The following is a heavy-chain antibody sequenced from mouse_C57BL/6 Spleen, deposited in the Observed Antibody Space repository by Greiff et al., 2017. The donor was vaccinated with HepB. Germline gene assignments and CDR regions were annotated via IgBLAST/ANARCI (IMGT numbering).Heavy chain of an antibody. CDR2: IYPGSGST. D-gene: IGHD2-3*01. CDR3: ARFDGYSYYFDY. J-gene: IGHJ2*01. CDR1: GYTFTSYW. V-gene: IGHV1-55*01. Sequence: VQLQQPGAELVKPGASVKISCKASGYTFTSYWITWVKQRPGQGLEWIGDIYPGSGSTNYNEKFKSKATLTVDTSSSTAYMQLSSLTSEDSAVYDCARFDGYSYYFDYWGQGTTLTVSS.